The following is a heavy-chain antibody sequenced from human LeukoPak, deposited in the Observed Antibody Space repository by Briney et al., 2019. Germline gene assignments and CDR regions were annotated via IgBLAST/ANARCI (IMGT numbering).Heavy chain of an antibody. CDR1: GFNFSRYW. V-gene: IGHV3-7*01. D-gene: IGHD2-15*01. CDR2: IKQDGSEK. Sequence: GGSLRLSCAASGFNFSRYWMRWVRQAPGKGLEWVANIKQDGSEKDYVDSVAGRFTISRDNVKNSLYLQMNSLRVEDTAVYYCARASIPATFFDYWGQGTLVTVSS. J-gene: IGHJ4*02. CDR3: ARASIPATFFDY.